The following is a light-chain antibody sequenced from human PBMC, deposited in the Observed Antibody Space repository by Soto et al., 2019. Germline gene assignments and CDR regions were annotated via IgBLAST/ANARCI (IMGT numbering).Light chain of an antibody. V-gene: IGKV3-15*01. CDR3: QQYNDWPPWT. J-gene: IGKJ1*01. CDR1: QSVGSN. CDR2: AAS. Sequence: EVVLTQSPATLSVSPGERVTLSCRASQSVGSNLAWFQQKPGQAPRLLMYAASTRPTSIAARFSGSGSGTDFILTITSLQSEDFAVYYCQQYNDWPPWTFGQGTKVDI.